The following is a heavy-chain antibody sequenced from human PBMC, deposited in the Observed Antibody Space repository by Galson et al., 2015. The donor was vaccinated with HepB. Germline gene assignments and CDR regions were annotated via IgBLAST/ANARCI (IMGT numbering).Heavy chain of an antibody. D-gene: IGHD2-15*01. Sequence: LSLTCTVSGGSVSSGDYFWSWIRQPPGKGLEWIGYIYYSGSTYYNPSLKSRVTISVDTSKNQFSLKLSSVTAADTAVYYCARALLGYCSGGSCYSAWYFDLWGRGTLVTVSS. CDR1: GGSVSSGDYF. CDR2: IYYSGST. CDR3: ARALLGYCSGGSCYSAWYFDL. J-gene: IGHJ2*01. V-gene: IGHV4-30-4*01.